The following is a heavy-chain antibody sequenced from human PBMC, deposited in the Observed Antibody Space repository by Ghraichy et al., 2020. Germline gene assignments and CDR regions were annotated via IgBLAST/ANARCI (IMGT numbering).Heavy chain of an antibody. Sequence: SETLSLTCGVSGGSLSLSSWNWVRQPPGKGLEWIGYIYYSGSTYYNPSLKSRVTISVDTSKNQFSLKLSSVTAADTAVYYCARGTKWELPPYSWGQGTLVNVSS. D-gene: IGHD1-26*01. V-gene: IGHV4-30-4*08. CDR1: GGSLSLSS. CDR3: ARGTKWELPPYS. J-gene: IGHJ5*02. CDR2: IYYSGST.